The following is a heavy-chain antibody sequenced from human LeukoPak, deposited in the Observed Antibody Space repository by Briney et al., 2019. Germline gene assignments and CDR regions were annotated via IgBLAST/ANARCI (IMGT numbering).Heavy chain of an antibody. D-gene: IGHD6-13*01. CDR3: ARAAAGKGDY. CDR1: GYTFINYD. Sequence: ASVKVSCKASGYTFINYDINWVRQATGQGPEWMGWMSPNSGNTGYAQNFQGRVTMTSDTSISTAYMELSRLRSDDTAVYYCARAAAGKGDYWGQGTLVTVSS. J-gene: IGHJ4*02. CDR2: MSPNSGNT. V-gene: IGHV1-8*01.